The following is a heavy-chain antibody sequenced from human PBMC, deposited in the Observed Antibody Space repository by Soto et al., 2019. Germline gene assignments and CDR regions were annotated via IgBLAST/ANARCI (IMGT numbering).Heavy chain of an antibody. CDR1: GFSFSSCA. CDR2: ISHDGSNK. V-gene: IGHV3-30-3*01. CDR3: ARVSIAGAGIAYYFDY. J-gene: IGHJ4*02. D-gene: IGHD6-19*01. Sequence: QVQLVESGGGVVQPGRSLRLSCAASGFSFSSCAMHWVRQAPGKGLEWVAVISHDGSNKYYADSVKGRFTVSRDNSINTLYLQMISLGAEDTAVDYCARVSIAGAGIAYYFDYWGQGTLVTVSP.